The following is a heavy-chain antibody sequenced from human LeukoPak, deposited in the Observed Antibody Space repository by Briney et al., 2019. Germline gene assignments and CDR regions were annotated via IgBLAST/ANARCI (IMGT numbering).Heavy chain of an antibody. V-gene: IGHV3-66*02. CDR2: IYSGGST. CDR3: ARDLEMATTL. J-gene: IGHJ4*02. CDR1: GFTVSSNY. Sequence: GGSLRLSCAASGFTVSSNYMSWVRQAPGKGLEWVSVIYSGGSTYYAGSVKGRFTISRDNSKNTLYLQMNSLRAEDTAVYYCARDLEMATTLGGQGTLVTVSS. D-gene: IGHD5-24*01.